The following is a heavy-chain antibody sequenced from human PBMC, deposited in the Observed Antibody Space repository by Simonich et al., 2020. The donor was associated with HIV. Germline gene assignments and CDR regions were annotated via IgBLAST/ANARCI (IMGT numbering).Heavy chain of an antibody. V-gene: IGHV4-4*02. CDR1: GGSISSSNW. J-gene: IGHJ3*02. CDR2: IYYSGST. D-gene: IGHD1-20*01. Sequence: QVQLQESGPGLVKPSGTLSLTCAGSGGSISSSNWWSWVRQPPGKGLEWIGEIYYSGSTKYNPSLKSRVSISVDKSKNEFSLKLSSVTAADTAVYFCARLFNWNDGSTFDIWGQGTMVTVSS. CDR3: ARLFNWNDGSTFDI.